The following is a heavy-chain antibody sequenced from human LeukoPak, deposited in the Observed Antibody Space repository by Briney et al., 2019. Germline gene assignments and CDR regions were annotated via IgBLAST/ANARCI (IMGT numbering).Heavy chain of an antibody. Sequence: ASVKVSCKSSGYTFTRHYLHWVRQAPGQGLEWMGWINTNTGNPSYARGFTGRFVFSLDTSVSTAYLQISSLKAEDTAVYYCAREAYSSAYYFDYWGQGTLVTVSS. V-gene: IGHV7-4-1*02. CDR1: GYTFTRHY. D-gene: IGHD5-18*01. CDR2: INTNTGNP. CDR3: AREAYSSAYYFDY. J-gene: IGHJ4*02.